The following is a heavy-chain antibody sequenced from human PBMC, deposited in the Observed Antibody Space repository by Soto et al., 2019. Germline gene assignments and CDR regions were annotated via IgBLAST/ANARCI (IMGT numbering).Heavy chain of an antibody. J-gene: IGHJ5*02. Sequence: QVQLVQSGAEVKKPRASVTVSCEASGYTVIAHFIHWVRQAPGQGLEWMGWIYPDTGGTNYAQKFRYRVTMTRDTSVSTAYMEVNGLQTDDTAVYYCVRAQSRQLLLAWFDAWGQGTLVTVSS. CDR3: VRAQSRQLLLAWFDA. D-gene: IGHD2-2*01. CDR2: IYPDTGGT. V-gene: IGHV1-2*02. CDR1: GYTVIAHF.